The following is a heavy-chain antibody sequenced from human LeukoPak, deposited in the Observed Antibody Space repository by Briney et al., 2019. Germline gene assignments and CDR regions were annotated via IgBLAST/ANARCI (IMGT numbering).Heavy chain of an antibody. D-gene: IGHD3-3*01. V-gene: IGHV3-23*01. CDR1: GFTFSSYA. CDR3: AKAGITIFGVVIAHFDY. CDR2: ISGSGGST. Sequence: GGSLRLSCAASGFTFSSYAMSWVRQAPGKGLEWVSAISGSGGSTYYADSVKGRFTISRDNSRNTLYLQMNSLRAEDTAVYYCAKAGITIFGVVIAHFDYWGQGTLVTVSS. J-gene: IGHJ4*02.